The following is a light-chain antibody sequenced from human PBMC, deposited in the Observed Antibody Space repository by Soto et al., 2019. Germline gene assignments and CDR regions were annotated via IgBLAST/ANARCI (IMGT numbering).Light chain of an antibody. CDR2: DAS. CDR3: QQDNSYWT. CDR1: QSISSW. V-gene: IGKV1-5*01. J-gene: IGKJ1*01. Sequence: DIQMTQSPSTLSASVGDRVTITCRASQSISSWLAWYQQKPGKAPKLLIYDASSLESGVPTRFSGSGTGTEFALTISSLQPDGFATYYCQQDNSYWTFGQGTKVEIK.